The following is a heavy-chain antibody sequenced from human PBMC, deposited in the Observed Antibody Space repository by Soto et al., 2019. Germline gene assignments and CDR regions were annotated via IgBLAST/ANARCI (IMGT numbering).Heavy chain of an antibody. CDR2: IYYSGNT. CDR1: GGSTSSDNY. D-gene: IGHD3-16*01. V-gene: IGHV4-30-4*01. Sequence: LSLTCTVSGGSTSSDNYWSWIRQPPGKGLEWIGHIYYSGNTDYNPSLKSRLAISIDTSKNQFSLKLSSVTAADTAVYFCAREGGESSDGLYYFDYWGQGSLVTVSS. CDR3: AREGGESSDGLYYFDY. J-gene: IGHJ4*02.